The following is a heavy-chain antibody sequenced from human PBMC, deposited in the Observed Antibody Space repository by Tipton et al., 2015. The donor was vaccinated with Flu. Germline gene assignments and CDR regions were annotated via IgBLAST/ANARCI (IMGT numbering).Heavy chain of an antibody. CDR2: ISSSGSTI. J-gene: IGHJ5*02. CDR3: ARGALGITGSNNWFDP. V-gene: IGHV3-48*03. Sequence: CAASGFTFSSYEMNWVRQAPGKGLEWVSYISSSGSTIYYADSVKGRFTISRDNAKNSLYLQMNSLRAEDTAVYYCARGALGITGSNNWFDPWGQGTLVTVSS. CDR1: GFTFSSYE. D-gene: IGHD1-20*01.